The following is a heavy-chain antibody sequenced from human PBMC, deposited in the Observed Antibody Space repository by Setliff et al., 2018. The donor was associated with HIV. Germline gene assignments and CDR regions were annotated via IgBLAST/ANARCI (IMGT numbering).Heavy chain of an antibody. CDR1: GFTVSTYS. CDR2: LSRGGDNT. CDR3: AREVGDSSGYYYRNYYFDS. D-gene: IGHD3-22*01. V-gene: IGHV3-64*04. J-gene: IGHJ4*02. Sequence: GGSLRLSCLVSGFTVSTYSLNWARQALGKRPEYVAALSRGGDNTKYADSVKGRFTISRDNDKNSVHLQMNSLGAEDTAVYYCAREVGDSSGYYYRNYYFDSWGQGTLVTVSS.